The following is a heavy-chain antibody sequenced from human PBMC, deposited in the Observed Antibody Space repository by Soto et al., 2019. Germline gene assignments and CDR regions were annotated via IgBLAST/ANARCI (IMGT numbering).Heavy chain of an antibody. Sequence: GGSLRLSCAASGFTFDDYAMHWVRQAPGKGLEWVSGISWNSGSIGYADSVKGRFTISRDNAKNSLYLQMNSLRAEDTALYYCASLPAATQYYYMDVWGKGTTVTVSS. CDR1: GFTFDDYA. CDR2: ISWNSGSI. J-gene: IGHJ6*03. CDR3: ASLPAATQYYYMDV. V-gene: IGHV3-9*01. D-gene: IGHD2-2*01.